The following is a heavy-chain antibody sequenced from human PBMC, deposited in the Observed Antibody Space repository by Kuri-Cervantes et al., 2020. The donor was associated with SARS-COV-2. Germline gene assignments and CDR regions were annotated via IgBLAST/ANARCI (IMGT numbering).Heavy chain of an antibody. V-gene: IGHV3-30*02. J-gene: IGHJ4*02. Sequence: LSLTCAASGFTFSSYGMHWVRQAPGKGLEWVAFIRYDGSNKYYADSVKGRFTISRDNSKNTLYLQMNSLRAEDTAVYYCAKAACLKLPDYWGQGTLVTVSS. D-gene: IGHD3-16*01. CDR3: AKAACLKLPDY. CDR1: GFTFSSYG. CDR2: IRYDGSNK.